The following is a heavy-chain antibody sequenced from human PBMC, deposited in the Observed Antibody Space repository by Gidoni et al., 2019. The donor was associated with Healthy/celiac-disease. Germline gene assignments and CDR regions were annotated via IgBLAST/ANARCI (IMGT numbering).Heavy chain of an antibody. Sequence: QVQLQQSGPGLVKPSLTLSLTCTVPGGSISSGGYYWSWIRQHPGKGLEWIGYIYYSGSTYNNPSLKSRVTISVDTSKNQFALKLSSVTAADTAVYYCARDPILRNGFDPWGQGTLVTVSS. V-gene: IGHV4-31*03. J-gene: IGHJ5*02. CDR1: GGSISSGGYY. D-gene: IGHD5-12*01. CDR3: ARDPILRNGFDP. CDR2: IYYSGST.